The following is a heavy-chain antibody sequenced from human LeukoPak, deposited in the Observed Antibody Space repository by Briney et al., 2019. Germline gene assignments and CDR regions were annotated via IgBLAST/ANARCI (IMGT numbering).Heavy chain of an antibody. J-gene: IGHJ4*02. CDR2: TYYRSKWYN. D-gene: IGHD4-17*01. Sequence: SPTLSLTFAISGDSVSSNSAAWNWLRQSPSRGLEWLGRTYYRSKWYNDYAVSVKSRITINPDTSKNQFSLQLNSVTLEDTAVYYCARKGGVTTPFDYWGQGTLVTVSS. CDR3: ARKGGVTTPFDY. V-gene: IGHV6-1*01. CDR1: GDSVSSNSAA.